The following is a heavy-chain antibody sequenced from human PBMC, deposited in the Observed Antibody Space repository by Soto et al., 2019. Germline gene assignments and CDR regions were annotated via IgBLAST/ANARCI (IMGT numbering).Heavy chain of an antibody. J-gene: IGHJ4*02. CDR3: ARDDSSGYLFDY. CDR1: GYSISSGYY. V-gene: IGHV4-38-2*02. D-gene: IGHD3-22*01. Sequence: PSETLSLTCAVSGYSISSGYYWGWIRQSPGKGLEWIGSIYQSGSTYYNPSLKSRVTISVDTSKNQFSLKMRSVTAADTAVYYCARDDSSGYLFDYWGQGTLVTVSS. CDR2: IYQSGST.